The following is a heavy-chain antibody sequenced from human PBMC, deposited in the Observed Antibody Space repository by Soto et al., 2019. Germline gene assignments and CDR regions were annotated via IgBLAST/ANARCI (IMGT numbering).Heavy chain of an antibody. D-gene: IGHD3-10*01. Sequence: ASVKVSCKASGYTFTGYYMHWVRQAPGQGLEWMGWINPNSGGTNYAQKFQGRVTMTRDTSISTAYMELSRLRSDDTAVYYCARETGQHHNPLLFGAWDYGMDVWGQGTTVTVSS. CDR1: GYTFTGYY. CDR3: ARETGQHHNPLLFGAWDYGMDV. J-gene: IGHJ6*02. V-gene: IGHV1-2*02. CDR2: INPNSGGT.